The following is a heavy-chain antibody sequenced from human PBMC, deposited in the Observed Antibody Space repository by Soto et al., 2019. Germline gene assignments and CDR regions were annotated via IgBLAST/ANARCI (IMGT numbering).Heavy chain of an antibody. Sequence: QVQLQQWGAGLLKPSETLSLTCAVYGGSFSGYYWSWIRQPPGKGLEWIGEINHSGSTNYNPSLKRRVTISVDTSKNQFSLKLSSVTAADTAVYYCARGVGYSYGYGVHYWGQGTLVTVSS. D-gene: IGHD5-18*01. CDR1: GGSFSGYY. CDR2: INHSGST. CDR3: ARGVGYSYGYGVHY. V-gene: IGHV4-34*01. J-gene: IGHJ4*02.